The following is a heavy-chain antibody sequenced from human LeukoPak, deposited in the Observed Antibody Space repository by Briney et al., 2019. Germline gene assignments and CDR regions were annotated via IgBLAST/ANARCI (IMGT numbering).Heavy chain of an antibody. J-gene: IGHJ4*02. V-gene: IGHV1-18*01. Sequence: ASVKVSCKASGYTFSSYGICWVRQAPGQGLEWMRWISAYNGNTNYAQKFQGRVTMTTDTSTNTAYMELRSLRSDDTAVYYCARDYYTASKWFDYWGQGTLVSVSS. CDR1: GYTFSSYG. CDR2: ISAYNGNT. D-gene: IGHD1-26*01. CDR3: ARDYYTASKWFDY.